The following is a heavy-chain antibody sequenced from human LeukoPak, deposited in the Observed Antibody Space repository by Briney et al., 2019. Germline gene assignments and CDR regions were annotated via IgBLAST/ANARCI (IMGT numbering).Heavy chain of an antibody. D-gene: IGHD2-2*01. V-gene: IGHV4-4*07. CDR3: VRESLVVFPYWFDP. CDR2: IYSSGST. J-gene: IGHJ5*02. Sequence: KPSETLSLTCTVSGGSISTYYWSWIRQPAGKGLEWIGHIYSSGSTNYNPSLESRVTMSVDTSQNQFSLKLSSVTAADTAVYYCVRESLVVFPYWFDPWSQGTLVTVSS. CDR1: GGSISTYY.